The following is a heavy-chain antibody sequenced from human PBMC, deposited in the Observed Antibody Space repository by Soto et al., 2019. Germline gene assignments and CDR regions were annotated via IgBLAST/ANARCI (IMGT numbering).Heavy chain of an antibody. CDR3: AKAQGLLLRGEGDY. CDR2: ISGSGGST. CDR1: GFTFSNYA. J-gene: IGHJ4*02. V-gene: IGHV3-23*01. D-gene: IGHD3-22*01. Sequence: EVQLLESGGGLVQPGGSLRLSCAASGFTFSNYAMTWVRQAPGKGLEWVSAISGSGGSTYYADSVKGRFTISRDNSTNALYLQMNSLRAEDTAVYYCAKAQGLLLRGEGDYWGQGTLVTVSS.